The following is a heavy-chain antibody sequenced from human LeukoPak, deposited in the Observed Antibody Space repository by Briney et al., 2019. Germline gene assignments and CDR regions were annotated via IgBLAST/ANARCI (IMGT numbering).Heavy chain of an antibody. CDR3: ARLYYDSSGYYQICYFDY. Sequence: PSETLSLTCTVSGVSISSSSYYWGWIRQPPGKGLEWIGSIYYSGSTYYNPSLNSRVTITVNTSKNKFSMNLSSVTAADTAVYYCARLYYDSSGYYQICYFDYWGQGTLVTVSS. CDR1: GVSISSSSYY. V-gene: IGHV4-39*01. J-gene: IGHJ4*02. D-gene: IGHD3-22*01. CDR2: IYYSGST.